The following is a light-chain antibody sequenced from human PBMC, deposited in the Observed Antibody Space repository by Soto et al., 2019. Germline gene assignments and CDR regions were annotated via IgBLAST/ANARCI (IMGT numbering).Light chain of an antibody. CDR2: DAS. CDR1: QYIGSA. CDR3: QQYGSSPQIT. J-gene: IGKJ5*01. Sequence: EVVLKQSPATLSVSPGDRATLSCRASQYIGSAVAWYHQRSGQAPRLLIFDASIRVPTTPARFSGSVSGTEFTLTISSLESEDFAVYYCQQYGSSPQITFGQGTRLENK. V-gene: IGKV3-15*01.